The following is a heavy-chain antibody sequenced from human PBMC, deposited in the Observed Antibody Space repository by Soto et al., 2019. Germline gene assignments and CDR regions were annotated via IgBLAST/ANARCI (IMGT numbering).Heavy chain of an antibody. J-gene: IGHJ5*02. CDR1: GGSFSGYY. CDR3: AREENYYGSATQFDA. D-gene: IGHD3-10*01. Sequence: SETLSLTCTVYGGSFSGYYWSWIRQPPGKGLEWIREINHTGSTNYNPSLKSRVTISVDTSKNQFSLKLSSVTAADTAVYYCAREENYYGSATQFDAWGQGTSVTVSS. V-gene: IGHV4-34*01. CDR2: INHTGST.